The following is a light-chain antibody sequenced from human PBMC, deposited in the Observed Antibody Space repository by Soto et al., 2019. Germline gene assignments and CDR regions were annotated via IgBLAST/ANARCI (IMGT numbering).Light chain of an antibody. CDR2: AES. J-gene: IGKJ5*01. CDR3: QKRSIWPPT. Sequence: SAATLSLTPGERATLSCRYSQAVSRKVAWYQHNNGQAPRPVICAESTRATGIPDRFSGSGSGTDLNLTISILEPEDFVVYYCQKRSIWPPTCGQGTRL. V-gene: IGKV3-11*01. CDR1: QAVSRK.